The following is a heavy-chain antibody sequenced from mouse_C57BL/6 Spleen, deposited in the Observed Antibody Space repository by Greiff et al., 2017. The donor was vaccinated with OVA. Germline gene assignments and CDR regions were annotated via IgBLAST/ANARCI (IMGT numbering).Heavy chain of an antibody. CDR1: GSTFTSYW. D-gene: IGHD1-1*01. V-gene: IGHV1-61*01. Sequence: QVQLQQPGAELVRPGSSVKLSCKASGSTFTSYWMDWVKQRPGQGLEWIGNIYPSDSETHYNQKFKDKATLTVDKSSSTAYMQLSSLTSQDSAVYYCAPLLLRYWGQGTSVTVSS. CDR2: IYPSDSET. J-gene: IGHJ4*01. CDR3: APLLLRY.